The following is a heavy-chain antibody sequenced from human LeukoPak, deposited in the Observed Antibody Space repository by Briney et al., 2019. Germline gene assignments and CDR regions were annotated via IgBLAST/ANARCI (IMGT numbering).Heavy chain of an antibody. V-gene: IGHV3-23*01. CDR3: ARELTSGYGFDY. CDR2: LSSSGHST. Sequence: GGSLRLSCAASGFTFINYAMNSVRQAPGKGLEWVSTLSSSGHSTYYADSVKGRFTISRDNSKNTLYLQMNSLRAEDTAVYYCARELTSGYGFDYWGQGTLVTVSS. CDR1: GFTFINYA. J-gene: IGHJ4*02. D-gene: IGHD5-12*01.